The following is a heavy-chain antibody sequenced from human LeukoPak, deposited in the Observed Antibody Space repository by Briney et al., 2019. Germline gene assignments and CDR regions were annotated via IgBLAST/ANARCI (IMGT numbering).Heavy chain of an antibody. D-gene: IGHD6-25*01. CDR1: GGSISSYY. V-gene: IGHV4-4*07. CDR2: IYTSGST. CDR3: ARDSAERAWDY. Sequence: PSETLSLTSTVSGGSISSYYWTWIRQPAGKGLEWIGRIYTSGSTNYNSSLKSRVTMSVDTSKNQFSLNLTSVTAADTAVYYCARDSAERAWDYWGQGTLVTVSS. J-gene: IGHJ4*02.